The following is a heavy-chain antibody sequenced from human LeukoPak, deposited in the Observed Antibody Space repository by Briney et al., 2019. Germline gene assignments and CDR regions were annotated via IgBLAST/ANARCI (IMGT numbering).Heavy chain of an antibody. CDR1: GGSISSSSSY. CDR2: IYYSGST. CDR3: ARGGRYTVNWFDP. D-gene: IGHD3-16*02. J-gene: IGHJ5*02. V-gene: IGHV4-39*07. Sequence: SETLSLTCTVSGGSISSSSSYWGWIRQPPGKGLEWIGSIYYSGSTYYNPSLKSRVTISVDTSKNQFSLKLSSVTAADTAVYYCARGGRYTVNWFDPWGQGTLVTVSS.